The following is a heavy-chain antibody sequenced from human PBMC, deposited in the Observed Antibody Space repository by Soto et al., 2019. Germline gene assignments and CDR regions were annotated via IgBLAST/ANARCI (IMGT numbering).Heavy chain of an antibody. D-gene: IGHD3-10*01. V-gene: IGHV3-30*18. CDR3: AKDLGLLWFGPYYYGMDV. J-gene: IGHJ6*02. CDR2: ISYDGSNK. CDR1: GFTFSSYG. Sequence: QVQLVESGGGVVQPGRSLRLSCAASGFTFSSYGMHWVRQAPGKGLEWVAVISYDGSNKYYADSVKGRFTISRDNSKNPLYLQMNSLRAEDTAVYYCAKDLGLLWFGPYYYGMDVWGQGTTVTVSS.